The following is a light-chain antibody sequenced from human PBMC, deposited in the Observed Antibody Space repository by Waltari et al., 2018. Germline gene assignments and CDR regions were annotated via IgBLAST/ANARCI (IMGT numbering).Light chain of an antibody. CDR2: WAS. Sequence: DIVMTQSPDSLALSLGEPATINCKSSQSVLYRSTNRNCLAWYQQKPGQPPKLLIYWASTRESGVPDRFIGSESGTDFTLTISSLQAEDVAVYYCQQCYNSPLTFGGGTKVAIK. J-gene: IGKJ4*01. CDR1: QSVLYRSTNRNC. V-gene: IGKV4-1*01. CDR3: QQCYNSPLT.